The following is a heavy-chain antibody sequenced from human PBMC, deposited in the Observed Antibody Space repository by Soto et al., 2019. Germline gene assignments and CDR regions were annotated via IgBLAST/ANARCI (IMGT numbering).Heavy chain of an antibody. CDR1: GFTFSSYG. Sequence: GGSLRLSCAASGFTFSSYGMHWVRQAPGKGLEWVAVISYDGSNKYYADSVKGRFTISRDNSKNTLYLQMNSLRAEDTAVYYCAKDLSDYDYIWGSPIAWGQGTLVTVSS. D-gene: IGHD3-16*01. CDR3: AKDLSDYDYIWGSPIA. J-gene: IGHJ5*02. V-gene: IGHV3-30*18. CDR2: ISYDGSNK.